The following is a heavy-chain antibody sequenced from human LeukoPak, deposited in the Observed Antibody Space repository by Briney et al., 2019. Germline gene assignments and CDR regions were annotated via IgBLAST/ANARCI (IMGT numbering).Heavy chain of an antibody. CDR1: GGSISSYY. V-gene: IGHV4-4*07. D-gene: IGHD3-3*01. J-gene: IGHJ4*02. CDR2: IYTSGST. Sequence: PSETLSLTCTVSGGSISSYYWSWVRHPAGKGLGWIWRIYTSGSTNYNPSLKSRVTMSVDTSKNQFSLKLSSVAAADTAVYYCAKCHGLIIPLDYWGQGTLVTVSS. CDR3: AKCHGLIIPLDY.